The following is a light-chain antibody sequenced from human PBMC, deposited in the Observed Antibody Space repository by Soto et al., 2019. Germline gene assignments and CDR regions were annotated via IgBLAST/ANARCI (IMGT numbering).Light chain of an antibody. CDR1: TATIGAGYN. V-gene: IGLV1-40*01. J-gene: IGLJ2*01. CDR2: GNS. Sequence: QSVLTQPPSVSGAPGRRVTISCTGSTATIGAGYNLNWYRQLPGTAPKLLTYGNSNRPSGVPDRFSGSKSGTSASLAITGLQAEDEADYYCQSYDSSLSGVVFGGGTKLTVL. CDR3: QSYDSSLSGVV.